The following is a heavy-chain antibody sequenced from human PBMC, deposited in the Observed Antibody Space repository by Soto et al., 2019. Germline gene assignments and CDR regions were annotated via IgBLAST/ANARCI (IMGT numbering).Heavy chain of an antibody. CDR1: GFTFSSYW. CDR2: INSDGSST. Sequence: PGGSLRLFCAASGFTFSSYWMHWVRQAPGKGLVWVSRINSDGSSTSYADSVKGRFTISRDNAKNTLYLQMNSLRAEDTAVYYCARDQQTTVTTPNYYYYGMDVWGQGTTVTVSS. V-gene: IGHV3-74*01. D-gene: IGHD4-17*01. J-gene: IGHJ6*02. CDR3: ARDQQTTVTTPNYYYYGMDV.